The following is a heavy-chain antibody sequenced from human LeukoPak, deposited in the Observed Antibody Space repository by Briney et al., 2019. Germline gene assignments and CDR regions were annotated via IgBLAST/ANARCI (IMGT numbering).Heavy chain of an antibody. J-gene: IGHJ3*02. CDR3: ARGFYYDSSGYYAFDI. CDR1: GGSFSSYY. Sequence: SETLSLTCAVYGGSFSSYYWSWIRQPPGKGLEWIGEINHSGSTNYNPSLKSRVTISVDTSKNQFSLKLSSVTAADTAVYYCARGFYYDSSGYYAFDIWGQGTMVTVSS. D-gene: IGHD3-22*01. CDR2: INHSGST. V-gene: IGHV4-34*01.